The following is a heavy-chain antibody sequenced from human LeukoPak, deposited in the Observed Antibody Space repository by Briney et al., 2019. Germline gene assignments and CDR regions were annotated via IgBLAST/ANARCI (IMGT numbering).Heavy chain of an antibody. CDR1: GFTFSSNY. CDR3: AKGSYYDSSGSFYFDY. CDR2: IYSGGST. V-gene: IGHV3-53*01. Sequence: GGSLRLSCAASGFTFSSNYMSWVRQAPGKGLEWVSVIYSGGSTYYADSVKGRFTISRDNSKNTLYVQVNSLGTEDTAAYYCAKGSYYDSSGSFYFDYWGQGTLVTVSS. J-gene: IGHJ4*02. D-gene: IGHD3-22*01.